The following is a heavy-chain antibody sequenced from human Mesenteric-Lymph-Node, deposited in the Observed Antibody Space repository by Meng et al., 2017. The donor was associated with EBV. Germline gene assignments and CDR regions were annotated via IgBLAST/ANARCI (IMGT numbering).Heavy chain of an antibody. Sequence: QGHLQQWGAGRLKSSGALSLTCAVYGGSFRGYYWSWIRKPPGKGLEWIGEINDSGSPNYNPSLKSRVTISVDTSKNQFSLKLTSVTAADTAVYYCERQYGSSFDYWGQGTLVTVSS. J-gene: IGHJ4*02. CDR1: GGSFRGYY. D-gene: IGHD3-10*01. CDR2: INDSGSP. CDR3: ERQYGSSFDY. V-gene: IGHV4-34*01.